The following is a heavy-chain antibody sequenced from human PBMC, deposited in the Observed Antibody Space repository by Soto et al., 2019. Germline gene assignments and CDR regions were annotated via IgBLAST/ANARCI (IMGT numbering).Heavy chain of an antibody. CDR1: GFTVSSNY. V-gene: IGHV3-66*01. D-gene: IGHD4-17*01. CDR2: IYSGGTT. J-gene: IGHJ4*02. CDR3: ARAPTVTTNFDS. Sequence: EVQLVESGGGLVQPGGSLRLSCAASGFTVSSNYMSWVRQAPGEGLEWVSIIYSGGTTFYADSVQGRFTISRDISKNTLYLQMNSLRAEDTAVYYCARAPTVTTNFDSWGQGTLVTVSS.